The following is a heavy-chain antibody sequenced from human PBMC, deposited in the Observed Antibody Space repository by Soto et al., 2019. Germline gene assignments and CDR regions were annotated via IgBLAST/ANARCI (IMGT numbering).Heavy chain of an antibody. Sequence: ASVKVSCKASGYTFIGYYMHWGRQAPGQGLEWMGWINPNSGDTNYAQKFQGRVTMTRDTSISTAYTELSRLRFDDTAVYYCARARTNYYNTSDYDFWGQGTLVTAPQ. CDR2: INPNSGDT. CDR1: GYTFIGYY. CDR3: ARARTNYYNTSDYDF. J-gene: IGHJ4*02. D-gene: IGHD3-22*01. V-gene: IGHV1-2*02.